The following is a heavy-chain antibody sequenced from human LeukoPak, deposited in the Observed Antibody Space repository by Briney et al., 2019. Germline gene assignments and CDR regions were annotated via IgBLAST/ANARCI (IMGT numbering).Heavy chain of an antibody. D-gene: IGHD1-26*01. J-gene: IGHJ4*02. CDR3: AKTDVLGATKGYFDH. Sequence: GGSLRLSCAASGFTFSNYGMHWVRQAPGKGLECVAVISYDGSNKYYADSVKGRFTISRDNSMNTLYLQMNSLRAEDTAVYCCAKTDVLGATKGYFDHWGQGALVTVSS. CDR1: GFTFSNYG. CDR2: ISYDGSNK. V-gene: IGHV3-30*18.